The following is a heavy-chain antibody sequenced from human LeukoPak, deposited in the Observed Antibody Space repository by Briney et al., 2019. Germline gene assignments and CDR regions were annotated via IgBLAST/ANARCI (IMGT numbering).Heavy chain of an antibody. CDR3: AREGDSGSYYFDY. V-gene: IGHV3-7*01. D-gene: IGHD1-26*01. CDR1: GFTFSSYW. J-gene: IGHJ4*02. Sequence: GGSLRLSCAASGFTFSSYWMSWVRQAPGKGLEWVANIKQDGSEKYYVDSVRGRFSISRDNAKNSLYLQMNSLRAEDTAVYYCAREGDSGSYYFDYWGQGTQVTVSS. CDR2: IKQDGSEK.